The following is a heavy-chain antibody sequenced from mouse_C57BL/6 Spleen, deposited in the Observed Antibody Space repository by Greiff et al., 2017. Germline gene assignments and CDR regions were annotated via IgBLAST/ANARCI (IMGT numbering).Heavy chain of an antibody. V-gene: IGHV7-3*01. D-gene: IGHD1-1*01. Sequence: EVKLVESGGGLVQPGGSLSLSCAASGFTFTDYYMSWVRQPPGKALEWLGFIRNKANGYTTEYSASVKGRFTISRDNSQSILYLQMNALRAEDSATYYCARGDYGSSYFDDWGQGTTLTVSS. CDR2: IRNKANGYTT. J-gene: IGHJ2*01. CDR3: ARGDYGSSYFDD. CDR1: GFTFTDYY.